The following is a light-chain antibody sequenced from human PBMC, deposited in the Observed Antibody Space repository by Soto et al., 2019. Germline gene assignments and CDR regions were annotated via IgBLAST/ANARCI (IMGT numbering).Light chain of an antibody. J-gene: IGLJ1*01. V-gene: IGLV2-14*01. CDR1: SSDVGGYNY. Sequence: ALTPPASVSGSPGQSITISCTGTSSDVGGYNYVSWYQQHPGKAPKLMIYEVSNRPSGVSNRSSGSKSGNTASLTISGLQAEDEADYYCSSYTRRSTPGVFGNGTKVTV. CDR3: SSYTRRSTPGV. CDR2: EVS.